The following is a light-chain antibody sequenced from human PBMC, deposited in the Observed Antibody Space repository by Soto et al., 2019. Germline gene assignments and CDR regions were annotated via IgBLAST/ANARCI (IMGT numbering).Light chain of an antibody. J-gene: IGLJ2*01. CDR2: YDS. Sequence: SYELTQPPSVSVAPGKTARITCGGTNIGSKSVHWYQQKPGQAPVLVIYYDSDRPSGIPERFSGSNSGNTATLTISRVEAGDEADYYCQVWDSSSDQPVVFGGGTKLTVL. CDR3: QVWDSSSDQPVV. V-gene: IGLV3-21*04. CDR1: NIGSKS.